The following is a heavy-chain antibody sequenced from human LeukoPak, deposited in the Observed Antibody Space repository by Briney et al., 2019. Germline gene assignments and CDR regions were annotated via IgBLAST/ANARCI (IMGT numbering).Heavy chain of an antibody. CDR2: IYYSGTT. CDR3: AGRFSGSYYNWFDP. Sequence: SETLSLTCAVSGYSISSAYFWGWIRQPPGKGLEWIGSIYYSGTTDYNPSLKSRVTISVDTSKKQFSLKLSPVTAADTAVYYCAGRFSGSYYNWFDPWGQGTRVTVSS. CDR1: GYSISSAYF. D-gene: IGHD1-26*01. J-gene: IGHJ5*02. V-gene: IGHV4-38-2*01.